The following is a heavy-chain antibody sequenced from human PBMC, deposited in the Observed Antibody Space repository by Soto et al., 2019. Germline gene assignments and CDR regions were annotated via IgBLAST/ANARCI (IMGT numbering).Heavy chain of an antibody. Sequence: QVQLVQSGAEVKKPGSSVKVSCKASGGTFSSYAISWVRQAPGQGLEWMGGIIPIFGTANYAQKVQGRVKITADESTSKAYMELSSLRSEDTAVYYCARDKGFAYYYDSSGYYQIYYYYYYGMDVWGQGTTVTVSS. J-gene: IGHJ6*02. CDR2: IIPIFGTA. V-gene: IGHV1-69*01. D-gene: IGHD3-22*01. CDR3: ARDKGFAYYYDSSGYYQIYYYYYYGMDV. CDR1: GGTFSSYA.